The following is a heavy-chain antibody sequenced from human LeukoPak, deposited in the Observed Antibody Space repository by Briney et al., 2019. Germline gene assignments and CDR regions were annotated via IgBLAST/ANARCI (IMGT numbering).Heavy chain of an antibody. CDR2: IYYSGST. J-gene: IGHJ5*02. D-gene: IGHD3-10*01. Sequence: PSETLSLTCTVSGGSISSYYWSWIRQPPGKGLEWIGYIYYSGSTNYKPSLKSRVTISVDTSKNQFSLKLSSVTAADTAVYYCARGRKILWLMGGWFDPWGQGTLVTVSS. V-gene: IGHV4-59*12. CDR1: GGSISSYY. CDR3: ARGRKILWLMGGWFDP.